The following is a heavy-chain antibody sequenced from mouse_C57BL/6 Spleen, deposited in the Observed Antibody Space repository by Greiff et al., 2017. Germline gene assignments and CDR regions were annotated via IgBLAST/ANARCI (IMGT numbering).Heavy chain of an antibody. V-gene: IGHV5-9-1*02. D-gene: IGHD2-3*01. CDR3: TRDDDGYFYSMDY. J-gene: IGHJ4*01. CDR1: GFTFSSYA. Sequence: EVMLVESGAGLVKPGGSLKLSCAASGFTFSSYAMSWVRQTPEKRLEWVAYISSGGDYINYADTVKGRCTISGDTARNTLYLQMSSLKSEDTAMYYCTRDDDGYFYSMDYWGQGTSVTVST. CDR2: ISSGGDYI.